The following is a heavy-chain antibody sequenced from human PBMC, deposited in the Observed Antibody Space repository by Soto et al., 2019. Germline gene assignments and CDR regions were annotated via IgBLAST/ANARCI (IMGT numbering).Heavy chain of an antibody. V-gene: IGHV4-34*01. CDR1: GGSVSGYY. CDR3: ARHHDS. Sequence: SESLALTCAVCGGSVSGYYWSWIRQPPGKGLEWIGEINHSGSTNYNPSLKSRVTISVDTSKNQFSLKLSSVTAADTAVYYCARHHDSWGQGTQVTVSS. J-gene: IGHJ4*02. CDR2: INHSGST.